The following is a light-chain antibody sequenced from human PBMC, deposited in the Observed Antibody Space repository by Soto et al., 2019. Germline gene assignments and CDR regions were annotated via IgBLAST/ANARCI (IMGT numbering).Light chain of an antibody. J-gene: IGKJ4*01. CDR3: QQYGNLPFT. Sequence: EIVLTQSPGTLSLSAWERATLSCRASQTVSRSALAWYQQKPGKAPRLLIYGASNRATGIPDRFSGSGSGTDFTLTISRLETEDFEVYYCQQYGNLPFTFGGGTKVDIK. CDR1: QTVSRSA. CDR2: GAS. V-gene: IGKV3-20*01.